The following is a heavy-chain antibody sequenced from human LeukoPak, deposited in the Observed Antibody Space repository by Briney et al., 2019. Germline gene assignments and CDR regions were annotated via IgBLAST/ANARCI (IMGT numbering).Heavy chain of an antibody. CDR3: ARDLFQGHLWFGEFTS. CDR1: GYTFTGCY. J-gene: IGHJ4*02. V-gene: IGHV1-2*02. D-gene: IGHD3-10*01. Sequence: ASVQVSCKASGYTFTGCYMHWVRQAPGQGLEWMGWINPNSGGTNYAQKFQGRVTMTRDTSISTAYMELSRLRSDDTAVYYCARDLFQGHLWFGEFTSWGQGTLVTVSS. CDR2: INPNSGGT.